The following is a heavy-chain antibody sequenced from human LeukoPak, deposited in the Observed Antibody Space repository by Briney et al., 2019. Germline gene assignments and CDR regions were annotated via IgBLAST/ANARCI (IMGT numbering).Heavy chain of an antibody. D-gene: IGHD5-18*01. CDR1: GGSISSGFYY. V-gene: IGHV4-39*07. J-gene: IGHJ4*02. Sequence: PSETLSLTCTVSGGSISSGFYYWGWIRQPPGKGLEWIGSIYYSGTTYYNPSLKSRVTISVDKSKNQLSLKLISVTAADTAVYYCARDVGTALVTGDYWGQGTLVTVSS. CDR2: IYYSGTT. CDR3: ARDVGTALVTGDY.